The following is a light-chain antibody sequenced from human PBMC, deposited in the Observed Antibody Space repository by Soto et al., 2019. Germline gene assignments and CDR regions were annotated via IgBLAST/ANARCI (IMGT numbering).Light chain of an antibody. CDR2: GVS. CDR1: QSVGSTF. Sequence: EIVLTQSPGTLSVSPGERATLSCRASQSVGSTFLAWYQQKPGQAPRLLIYGVSKRATGIPDRFSGSGSGTDFTLTISSLEPEDFAVYYCLQRSNWPYTFGQGTKLEIK. J-gene: IGKJ2*01. V-gene: IGKV3D-20*02. CDR3: LQRSNWPYT.